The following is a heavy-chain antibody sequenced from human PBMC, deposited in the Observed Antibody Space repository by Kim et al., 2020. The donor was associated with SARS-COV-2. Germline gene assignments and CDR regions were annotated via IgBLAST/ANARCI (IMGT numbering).Heavy chain of an antibody. D-gene: IGHD6-13*01. V-gene: IGHV3-9*01. CDR2: ISWNSDSI. J-gene: IGHJ4*02. CDR3: AKGWRGAAWTQLYY. CDR1: GFNFGDYV. Sequence: GGSLRLSCAASGFNFGDYVMHWVRQAPGKGLEWVSGISWNSDSIGYGDSVKGRFTISRDSAGNSLYLQMNSLRPEDTALYYCAKGWRGAAWTQLYYWGQGTLVSVSS.